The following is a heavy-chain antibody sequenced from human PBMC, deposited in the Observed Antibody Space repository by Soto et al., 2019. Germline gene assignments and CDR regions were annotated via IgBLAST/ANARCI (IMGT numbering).Heavy chain of an antibody. CDR3: ARGGITGGLNFDY. D-gene: IGHD1-20*01. J-gene: IGHJ4*02. V-gene: IGHV1-69*02. CDR2: IIPILGIA. Sequence: GASVKVSCKASGGTFSSYTISWVRQAPGQGLEWMGRIIPILGIANYAQKFQGRVTITADKSTSTAYMELSSLRSEDTAVYYCARGGITGGLNFDYWGQGTLVTVSS. CDR1: GGTFSSYT.